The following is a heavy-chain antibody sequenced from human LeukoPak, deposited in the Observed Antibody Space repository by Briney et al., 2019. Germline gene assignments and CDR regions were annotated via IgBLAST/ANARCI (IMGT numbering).Heavy chain of an antibody. CDR3: ARGGRSSWYPRYFDY. CDR2: INPNSGGT. D-gene: IGHD6-13*01. Sequence: GASVKVSCKASGYTFTGYYMHWVRQAPGQGLEWMGWINPNSGGTNYAQKFQGRVTMTRDTSISTAYMELSRLRSDDTAVYYCARGGRSSWYPRYFDYWGQGTLVTVPS. CDR1: GYTFTGYY. V-gene: IGHV1-2*02. J-gene: IGHJ4*02.